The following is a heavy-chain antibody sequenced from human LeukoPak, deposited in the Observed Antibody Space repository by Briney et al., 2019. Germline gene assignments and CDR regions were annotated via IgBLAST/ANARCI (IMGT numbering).Heavy chain of an antibody. Sequence: ASVKVSCKVSGYTLTELSMHWVRQAPGKGLEWMGIINPSGGSTSYAQKFQGRVTMTGDTSTSTVYMELSSLRSEDTAVYYCARGLGYSGYDPYGMDVWGQGTTVTVSS. J-gene: IGHJ6*02. CDR3: ARGLGYSGYDPYGMDV. CDR1: GYTLTELS. V-gene: IGHV1-46*01. CDR2: INPSGGST. D-gene: IGHD5-12*01.